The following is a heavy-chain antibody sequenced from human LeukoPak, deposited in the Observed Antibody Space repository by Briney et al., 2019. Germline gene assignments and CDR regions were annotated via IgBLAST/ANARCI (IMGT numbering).Heavy chain of an antibody. CDR1: GGSFSGYY. CDR2: INHSGST. J-gene: IGHJ4*02. V-gene: IGHV4-34*01. Sequence: SETLSLTCAVYGGSFSGYYWSWIRQPPGKGLEWIGEINHSGSTNYNPSLKGRVTISVDTSKNQFSLKLSSVTAADTAVYYCARGSPSYDFWSGYHPPYFDYWGQGTLVTVSS. D-gene: IGHD3-3*01. CDR3: ARGSPSYDFWSGYHPPYFDY.